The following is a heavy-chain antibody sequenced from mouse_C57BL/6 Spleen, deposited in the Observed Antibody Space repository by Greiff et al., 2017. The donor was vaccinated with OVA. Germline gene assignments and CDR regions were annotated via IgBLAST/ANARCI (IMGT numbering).Heavy chain of an antibody. CDR2: ILHGSGGS. J-gene: IGHJ1*03. V-gene: IGHV1-9*01. Sequence: QVQLQQSGAELMKPGASVKLSCKATGYTFTGYWIEWVKQRPGHGLEWIGEILHGSGGSTTKENLKGKAPFTADTSSTTAYMQLSSLTTEDSAIYDCAGGIHYDYDVRYFDVWGTGTTVTVSS. CDR3: AGGIHYDYDVRYFDV. D-gene: IGHD2-4*01. CDR1: GYTFTGYW.